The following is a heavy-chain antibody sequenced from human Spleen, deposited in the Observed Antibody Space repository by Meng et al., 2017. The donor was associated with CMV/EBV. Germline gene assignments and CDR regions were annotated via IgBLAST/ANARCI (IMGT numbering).Heavy chain of an antibody. CDR1: SISSGGYY. Sequence: SISSGGYYWGWIRQPPGKGLEWIGSIYYSGSTYYNPSLKSRVTISVDTSKNQFSLKLSSVTAADTAVYYCARQSLMRWDLGDWFDPWGQGTLVTVSS. J-gene: IGHJ5*02. V-gene: IGHV4-39*01. D-gene: IGHD1-26*01. CDR3: ARQSLMRWDLGDWFDP. CDR2: IYYSGST.